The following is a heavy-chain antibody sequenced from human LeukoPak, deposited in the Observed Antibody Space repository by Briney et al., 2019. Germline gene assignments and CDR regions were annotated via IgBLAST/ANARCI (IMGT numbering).Heavy chain of an antibody. CDR3: AKARIGYCSSTSCYGYFDY. CDR2: ISGSGGST. J-gene: IGHJ4*02. D-gene: IGHD2-2*01. CDR1: GFTFSSYG. V-gene: IGHV3-23*01. Sequence: GGSLRLSCATSGFTFSSYGMSWVRQAPGKGLEWVSAISGSGGSTYYADSVKGRFTISRDNSKNTLYLQMNSLRAEDTAVYYCAKARIGYCSSTSCYGYFDYWGQGTLVIVSS.